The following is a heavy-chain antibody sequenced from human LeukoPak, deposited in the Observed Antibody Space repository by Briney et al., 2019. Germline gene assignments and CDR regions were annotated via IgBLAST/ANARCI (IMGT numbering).Heavy chain of an antibody. CDR3: ARRYCGSSTCDDLDY. CDR2: IDTTSTYT. CDR1: GFSFSSYT. J-gene: IGHJ4*02. D-gene: IGHD2-2*01. Sequence: GGSLRLSCAASGFSFSSYTMAWVRQAPGKGLEWVSSIDTTSTYTYYADSVKGRFTISRDNAKNSLYLQMNSLRAEDTAVYHCARRYCGSSTCDDLDYWGQGTLVTVSS. V-gene: IGHV3-21*01.